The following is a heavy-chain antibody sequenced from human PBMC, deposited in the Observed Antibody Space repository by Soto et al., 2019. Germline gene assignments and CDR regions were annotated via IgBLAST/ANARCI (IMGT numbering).Heavy chain of an antibody. V-gene: IGHV4-31*02. D-gene: IGHD1-26*01. Sequence: LSLTFSVSGASTVSHYHWTWIRQPPGKGLEWMGYIFNSGTTFYNPSLTSRLSISMDTSGNHFSLELRSVTAADTAVYYCALALGPTTGLDYWGQGTLVTVSS. J-gene: IGHJ4*02. CDR1: GASTVSHYH. CDR3: ALALGPTTGLDY. CDR2: IFNSGTT.